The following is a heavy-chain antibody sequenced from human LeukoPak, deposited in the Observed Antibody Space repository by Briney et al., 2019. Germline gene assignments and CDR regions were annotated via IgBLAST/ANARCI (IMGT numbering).Heavy chain of an antibody. V-gene: IGHV1-2*02. CDR3: ASSGGYSSRDYYYYYMDV. CDR2: INPNSGAT. D-gene: IGHD6-13*01. CDR1: GYTFTGYY. J-gene: IGHJ6*03. Sequence: ASVRVSCKASGYTFTGYYMHWVRQAPGQGLEWMGWINPNSGATKYEQKFQGRVTMTRDTSISTAYMELSSLRSEDTAVYYCASSGGYSSRDYYYYYMDVWGKGTTVTVSS.